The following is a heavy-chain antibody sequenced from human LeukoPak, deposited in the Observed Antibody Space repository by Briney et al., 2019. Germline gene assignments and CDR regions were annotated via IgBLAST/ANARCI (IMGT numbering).Heavy chain of an antibody. CDR3: ERGRIADSRH. CDR1: GFTFSSYE. V-gene: IGHV3-48*03. J-gene: IGHJ4*02. Sequence: GGALSLSCAAAGFTFSSYEMNWVRQAPGKGLEWVSYISSSGDTIYYADSVKGRFTISRDNAKNSLYLQMNSLRAEDTAVYYCERGRIADSRHWGQGTLVTVSS. CDR2: ISSSGDTI. D-gene: IGHD6-13*01.